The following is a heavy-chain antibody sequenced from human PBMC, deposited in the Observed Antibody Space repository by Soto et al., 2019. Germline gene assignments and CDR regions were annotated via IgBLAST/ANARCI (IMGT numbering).Heavy chain of an antibody. CDR3: AKAYSGSYYPEYFQH. Sequence: EVQLLESGGGLVQPGGSLRLSCAASGFTFSSYAMSCVRQAPGKGLEWVSAISGSGGSTYYADSVKGRFTISRDNSKNTLYLQMNSLRAEDTAVYYCAKAYSGSYYPEYFQHWGQGTLVTVSS. J-gene: IGHJ1*01. CDR2: ISGSGGST. D-gene: IGHD1-26*01. V-gene: IGHV3-23*01. CDR1: GFTFSSYA.